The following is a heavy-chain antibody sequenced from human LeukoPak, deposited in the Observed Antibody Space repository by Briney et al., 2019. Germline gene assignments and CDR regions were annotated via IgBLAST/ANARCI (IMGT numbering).Heavy chain of an antibody. D-gene: IGHD2/OR15-2a*01. J-gene: IGHJ4*02. Sequence: SETLSLTCTVSGDSIGSYYWTWIRQPPGKGLEWIGYIYYGGSTNYNPSLKSRATVSVDRSKNQFSLMLNSVTTADTAIYYCARGRVYGAYPRFDYWGPGMLVTVSS. CDR1: GDSIGSYY. CDR2: IYYGGST. CDR3: ARGRVYGAYPRFDY. V-gene: IGHV4-59*01.